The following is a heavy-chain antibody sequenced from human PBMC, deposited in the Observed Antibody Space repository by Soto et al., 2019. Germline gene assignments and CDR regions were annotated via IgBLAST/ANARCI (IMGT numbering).Heavy chain of an antibody. CDR3: ARDAPGYDSSGYYYDYFDY. V-gene: IGHV3-30-3*01. J-gene: IGHJ4*02. D-gene: IGHD3-22*01. Sequence: QVQLVESGGGVVQPGRSLRLSCAASGFTFSSYAMHWVRQAPGKGLEWVAVISYDGSNKYYAYSVKGRFTISRDNSKNTLYLQMNRLRAEDTAVYYCARDAPGYDSSGYYYDYFDYWGQGTLVTVSS. CDR2: ISYDGSNK. CDR1: GFTFSSYA.